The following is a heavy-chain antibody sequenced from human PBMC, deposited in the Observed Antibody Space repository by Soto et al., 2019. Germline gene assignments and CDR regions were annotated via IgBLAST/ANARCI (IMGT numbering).Heavy chain of an antibody. V-gene: IGHV4-59*01. CDR3: ARGLISGYYLYDAFDF. CDR2: IYYNGST. D-gene: IGHD3-22*01. J-gene: IGHJ3*01. Sequence: SETLSLTCTVSGGSISSYYWSWLRQPPGKGLEWIGYIYYNGSTYYNPSLKSRVTISVDTSKNQFSLKLSSVTAADTAVYYCARGLISGYYLYDAFDFWGQGTMVTVSS. CDR1: GGSISSYY.